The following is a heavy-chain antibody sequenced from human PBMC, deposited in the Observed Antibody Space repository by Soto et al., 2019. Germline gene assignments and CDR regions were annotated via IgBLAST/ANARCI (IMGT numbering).Heavy chain of an antibody. J-gene: IGHJ6*02. CDR1: GFTFNSYG. D-gene: IGHD2-15*01. Sequence: QVQLVESGGGVVQPGTSLRLSCTASGFTFNSYGIHWVRQAPGKGRGGLALMEYNAKNGFYADSVKGRFSISRDNSRNTVYLQVNGLRAEDTAVYYCAREGDDYCSGTRCFHYYGLDVWGQGTTVIVSS. CDR3: AREGDDYCSGTRCFHYYGLDV. CDR2: MEYNAKNG. V-gene: IGHV3-33*05.